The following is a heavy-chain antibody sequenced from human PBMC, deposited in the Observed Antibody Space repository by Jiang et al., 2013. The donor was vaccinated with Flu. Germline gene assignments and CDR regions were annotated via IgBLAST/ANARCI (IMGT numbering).Heavy chain of an antibody. D-gene: IGHD6-19*01. CDR2: TYYRSKWYN. V-gene: IGHV6-1*01. Sequence: QTLSLICAISGDSVSTNSAAWNWIRQSPSRGLEWLGRTYYRSKWYNDYALSVRSRITINPDTSKNQFSLQLNSVTPEDTALYYCARGVLAGVGDALDIWGQGTTVTVSS. CDR3: ARGVLAGVGDALDI. J-gene: IGHJ3*02. CDR1: GDSVSTNSAA.